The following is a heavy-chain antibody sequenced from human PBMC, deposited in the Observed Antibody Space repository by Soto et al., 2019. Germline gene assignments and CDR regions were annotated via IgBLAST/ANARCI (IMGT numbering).Heavy chain of an antibody. CDR2: IYYSGST. CDR3: ARDTGSSNWFDP. V-gene: IGHV4-61*01. CDR1: GGSVSSGSYY. D-gene: IGHD6-6*01. Sequence: QVQLQESGPGLVKPSETLSLTCTVSGGSVSSGSYYWSWIRQPPGKGLEWIGYIYYSGSTNYNPSLKSRVTISVDTSKNQFSLKLSSVTAADTAVYYCARDTGSSNWFDPWGQGPLVTVSS. J-gene: IGHJ5*02.